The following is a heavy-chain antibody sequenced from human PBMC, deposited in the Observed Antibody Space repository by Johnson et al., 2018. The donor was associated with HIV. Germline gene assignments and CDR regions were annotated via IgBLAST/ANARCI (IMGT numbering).Heavy chain of an antibody. J-gene: IGHJ3*02. CDR2: IGTTGDT. D-gene: IGHD5-18*01. V-gene: IGHV3-13*01. CDR1: GFTLSNYD. Sequence: VQLVESGGGLVQPGGSLRLSCAASGFTLSNYDIHWVRQATGKGLEWVAAIGTTGDTFYPGSVQGRFTISRDNSKNTPYLQMNSLRAEDTAVYYCAREREGYGLAFDIWGQGTMVTVSS. CDR3: AREREGYGLAFDI.